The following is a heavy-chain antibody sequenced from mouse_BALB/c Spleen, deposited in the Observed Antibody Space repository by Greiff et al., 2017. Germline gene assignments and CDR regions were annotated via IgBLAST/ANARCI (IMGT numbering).Heavy chain of an antibody. J-gene: IGHJ4*01. CDR2: ISSGGSYT. V-gene: IGHV5-9-4*01. CDR3: AREGLRPSMDY. D-gene: IGHD1-2*01. Sequence: EVQRVESGGGLVKPGGSLKLSCAASGFTFSSYAMSWVRQSPEKRLEWVAEISSGGSYTYYPDTVTGRFTISRDNAKNTLYLEMSSLRSEDTAMYYCAREGLRPSMDYWGQGTSVTVSS. CDR1: GFTFSSYA.